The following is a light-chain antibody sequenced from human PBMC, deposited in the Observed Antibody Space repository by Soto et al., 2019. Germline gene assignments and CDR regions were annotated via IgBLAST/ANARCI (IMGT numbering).Light chain of an antibody. CDR3: NSYTGSSTPYV. J-gene: IGLJ1*01. CDR2: DVS. V-gene: IGLV2-14*01. Sequence: QSVLTQPASVSGSPGQSITISCTGTSSDVGNYNYVSWYQQHPGKAPKLMIYDVSYRPSGVSNRFSGSKSGNTASLTISGRQAEDEADYYCNSYTGSSTPYVFGTGTKVTVL. CDR1: SSDVGNYNY.